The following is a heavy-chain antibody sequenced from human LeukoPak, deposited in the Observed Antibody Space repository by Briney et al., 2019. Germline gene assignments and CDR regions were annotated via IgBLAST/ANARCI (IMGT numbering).Heavy chain of an antibody. V-gene: IGHV3-23*01. CDR3: AKDRVSPGFNWFDP. Sequence: GGSLRLSCAASGVIISSYAMSWVRQAPGKGLEWVSAINGRGDNTYYEDFVKGRFTISRDNSKSTVYLQMNSLRTEDTAVYYCAKDRVSPGFNWFDPWGQGTLVTVSS. CDR1: GVIISSYA. CDR2: INGRGDNT. D-gene: IGHD2/OR15-2a*01. J-gene: IGHJ5*02.